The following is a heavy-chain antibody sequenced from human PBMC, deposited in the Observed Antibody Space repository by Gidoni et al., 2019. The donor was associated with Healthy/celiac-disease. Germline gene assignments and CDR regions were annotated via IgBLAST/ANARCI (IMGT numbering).Heavy chain of an antibody. V-gene: IGHV4-39*07. Sequence: QLQLQESGPGLVKPSETLSLTCTVSGGSISSSSYYWGWIRQPPVKGLEWIGSIYYSGSTYYNPSLKSRVTISVDTSKNQFSLKLSSVTAADTAVYYCARETPIQLYIDYWGQGTLVTVSS. D-gene: IGHD5-18*01. J-gene: IGHJ4*02. CDR3: ARETPIQLYIDY. CDR2: IYYSGST. CDR1: GGSISSSSYY.